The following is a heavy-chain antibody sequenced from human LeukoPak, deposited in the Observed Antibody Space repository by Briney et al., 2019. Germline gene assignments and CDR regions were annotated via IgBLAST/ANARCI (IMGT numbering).Heavy chain of an antibody. CDR2: IIGSGGST. V-gene: IGHV3-23*01. Sequence: AGSLRLSCAASGFTFSSYGMSWVRQAPGKGLEWVSAIIGSGGSTYYADSVKGRFTISRDNSKNKLSLQMNSLRAADTAVYYCANTGSHSIYWGQGTLVTVSS. D-gene: IGHD1-1*01. J-gene: IGHJ4*02. CDR1: GFTFSSYG. CDR3: ANTGSHSIY.